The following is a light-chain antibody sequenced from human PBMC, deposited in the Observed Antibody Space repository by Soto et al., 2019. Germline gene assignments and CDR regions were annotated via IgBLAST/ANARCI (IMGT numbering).Light chain of an antibody. CDR2: DST. CDR1: QTIHTS. J-gene: IGKJ5*01. CDR3: QQRNVWPPST. Sequence: VLTQSPATLSLSPGERATLSCRASQTIHTSLAWYQQKPGQPPRLVVYDSTLRANGVPDRFGGSRSGTEFTLTINNREPEDFAVYYCQQRNVWPPSTFGQGTRLEI. V-gene: IGKV3-11*01.